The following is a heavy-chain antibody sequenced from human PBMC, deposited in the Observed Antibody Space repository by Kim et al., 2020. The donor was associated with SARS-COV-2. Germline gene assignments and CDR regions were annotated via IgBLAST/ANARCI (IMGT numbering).Heavy chain of an antibody. Sequence: SETLSLTCTVSGGSISSSSYYWGWIRQPPGKGLEWIGSIYYSGSTYYNPSLKSRVTISVDTSKNQFSLKLSSVTAADTAVYYCATRLIAVAGYFDYWGQGTLVTVSS. D-gene: IGHD6-19*01. J-gene: IGHJ4*02. CDR1: GGSISSSSYY. V-gene: IGHV4-39*01. CDR3: ATRLIAVAGYFDY. CDR2: IYYSGST.